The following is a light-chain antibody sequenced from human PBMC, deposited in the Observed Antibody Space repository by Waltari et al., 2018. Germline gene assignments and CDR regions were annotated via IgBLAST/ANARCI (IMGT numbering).Light chain of an antibody. CDR2: RNN. J-gene: IGLJ3*02. CDR3: AAWDDKMSGPWV. V-gene: IGLV1-47*01. Sequence: QSVLTQPLSTSGTPGQRVTISCSGSTSTIGNNFVYWYQQLPGTAPKLLIYRNNQRPSGVPDRFSGSKSGTSAFLAINGLRSEDEADYYCAAWDDKMSGPWVFGGGTKLTVL. CDR1: TSTIGNNF.